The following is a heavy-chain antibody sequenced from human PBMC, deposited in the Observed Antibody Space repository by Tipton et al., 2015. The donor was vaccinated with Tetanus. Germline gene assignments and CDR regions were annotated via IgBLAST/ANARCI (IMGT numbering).Heavy chain of an antibody. CDR3: TKDLRPNVGFDL. J-gene: IGHJ2*01. V-gene: IGHV3-23*01. D-gene: IGHD3-16*01. CDR2: ITADGGGT. CDR1: GFPFSSYA. Sequence: SLRLSCAASGFPFSSYALIWVRQAPGKGLEWVSSITADGGGTYYADSVKGRFTISRDNSRNMVYLQMDSLRADDTAAYFCTKDLRPNVGFDLWGRGTLVTVSS.